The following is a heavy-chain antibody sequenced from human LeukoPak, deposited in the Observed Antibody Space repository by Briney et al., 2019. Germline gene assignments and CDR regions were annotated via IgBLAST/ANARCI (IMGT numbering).Heavy chain of an antibody. D-gene: IGHD3-3*01. Sequence: ASVTVSCKVSGYTLTELSMHWVRQAPGKGLEWMGGFDPEDGETIYAQKFQGRVTMTEDTSTDTAYMELSSLRSEDTAVYYCATGRGDFWSGYYTKEPNAFDIWGQGTIVTVSS. V-gene: IGHV1-24*01. CDR1: GYTLTELS. CDR3: ATGRGDFWSGYYTKEPNAFDI. J-gene: IGHJ3*02. CDR2: FDPEDGET.